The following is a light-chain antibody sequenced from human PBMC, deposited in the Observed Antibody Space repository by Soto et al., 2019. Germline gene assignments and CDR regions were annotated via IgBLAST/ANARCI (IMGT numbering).Light chain of an antibody. V-gene: IGLV2-14*01. CDR2: GVT. J-gene: IGLJ1*01. Sequence: QSVLTQPASVSGSPGQSITVSCTGTSRDVGGYNYVSWYQQYPGKAPKLMIYGVTNRPSGVSNRFSGSKTGNTASLPISGLQAEDEAYYYCFSHRGGDSHVFGTGTKLTVL. CDR3: FSHRGGDSHV. CDR1: SRDVGGYNY.